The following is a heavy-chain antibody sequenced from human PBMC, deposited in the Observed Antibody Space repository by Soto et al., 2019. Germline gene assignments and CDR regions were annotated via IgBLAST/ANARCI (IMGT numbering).Heavy chain of an antibody. CDR3: APGSGWLFDY. D-gene: IGHD6-19*01. CDR1: GFSLRDHAVG. J-gene: IGHJ4*02. Sequence: QITLKESGPPLVKPTQTLTLTCTFSGFSLRDHAVGVGWIRQPPGKALEWLSFIYWNDNEYYSPSLRSRLTISKDTSKNPVVLTMTNMDPVDTATYYCAPGSGWLFDYWGQGTLVTVSS. V-gene: IGHV2-5*01. CDR2: IYWNDNE.